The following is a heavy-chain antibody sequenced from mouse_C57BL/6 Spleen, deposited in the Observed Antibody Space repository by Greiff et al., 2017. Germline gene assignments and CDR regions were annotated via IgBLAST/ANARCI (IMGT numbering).Heavy chain of an antibody. CDR3: AIITTVVATDAMDY. CDR1: GYAFSSSW. Sequence: VQLKESGPELVKPGASVKISCKASGYAFSSSWMNWVKQRPGKGLEWIGRIYPGDGDTNYNGKFKGKATLTADKSSSTAYMQLSSLTSEDSAVYFCAIITTVVATDAMDYWGQGTSVTVSS. D-gene: IGHD1-1*01. J-gene: IGHJ4*01. V-gene: IGHV1-82*01. CDR2: IYPGDGDT.